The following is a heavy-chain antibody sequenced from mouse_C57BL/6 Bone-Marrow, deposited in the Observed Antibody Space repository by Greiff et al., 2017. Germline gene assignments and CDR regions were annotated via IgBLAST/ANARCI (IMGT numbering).Heavy chain of an antibody. CDR3: TRRSSYDGYPYWYVDV. CDR2: ISSGGDYI. V-gene: IGHV5-9-1*02. CDR1: GFTFSSYA. D-gene: IGHD2-3*01. J-gene: IGHJ1*03. Sequence: EVQLVESGEGLVKPGGSLKLSCAASGFTFSSYAMSWVRQTPEKRLEWVAYISSGGDYIYYADTVKGRFTISRDNARNTLYLQMSSLKSEDTAMYYCTRRSSYDGYPYWYVDVWGTGTTVTVSS.